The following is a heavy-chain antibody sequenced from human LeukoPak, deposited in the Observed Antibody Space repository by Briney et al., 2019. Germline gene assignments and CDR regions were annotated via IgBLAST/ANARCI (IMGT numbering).Heavy chain of an antibody. CDR2: IYYSGST. CDR3: ARGCLDYGDYVR. Sequence: SETLSLTCTVSGGSVSSGSYYWSWIRQPPGKGLEWIGYIYYSGSTNYNPSLKSRVTISVDTSKNQFSLKLSSVTAADTAVYYCARGCLDYGDYVRWGQGTLVTVSS. V-gene: IGHV4-61*01. J-gene: IGHJ4*02. CDR1: GGSVSSGSYY. D-gene: IGHD4-17*01.